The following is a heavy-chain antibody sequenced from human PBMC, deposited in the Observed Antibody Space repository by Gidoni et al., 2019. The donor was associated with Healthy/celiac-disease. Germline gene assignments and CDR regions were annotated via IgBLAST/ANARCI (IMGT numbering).Heavy chain of an antibody. CDR1: GFTFDDYG. Sequence: EVQLVESGGGVVRPGGAMSLSCAASGFTFDDYGMGWVRQAPGKGLEWVSGINWNGGSTVYADSVKCRFTISRDNAKNSLYLQMNSLRAEDTALYHCARVDRGWVTLPDYWGQGTLVTVSS. CDR3: ARVDRGWVTLPDY. V-gene: IGHV3-20*01. J-gene: IGHJ4*02. CDR2: INWNGGST. D-gene: IGHD2-21*02.